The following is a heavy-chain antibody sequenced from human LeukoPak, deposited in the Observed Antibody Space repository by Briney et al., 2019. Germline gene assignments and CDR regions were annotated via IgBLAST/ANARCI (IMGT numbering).Heavy chain of an antibody. CDR1: RYTFTDYY. CDR2: INPNSGGT. D-gene: IGHD6-19*01. J-gene: IGHJ4*02. V-gene: IGHV1-2*02. Sequence: GASVKVSCKASRYTFTDYYMHWVRQAPGQGLEWMGWINPNSGGTNYAQKFQGRVTMTRDTSISTAYMELSRLRSDDTAVYYCASIAVAGTRQDYWGQGTLVTVSS. CDR3: ASIAVAGTRQDY.